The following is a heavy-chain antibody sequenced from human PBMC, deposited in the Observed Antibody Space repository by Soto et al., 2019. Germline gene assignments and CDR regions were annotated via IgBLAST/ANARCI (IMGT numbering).Heavy chain of an antibody. D-gene: IGHD3-10*01. CDR1: GFTVSSNY. J-gene: IGHJ4*02. CDR2: IYSGGST. CDR3: ARADPYYGSGSAFDY. V-gene: IGHV3-53*04. Sequence: EVQLVESGGGLVQAGGSVRLSCAASGFTVSSNYMSWVRQAPGKGLEWVSVIYSGGSTYYADSVKGRFTISRHNSKNTLYLQMNSLRAEDTAVYYCARADPYYGSGSAFDYWGQGTLVTVSS.